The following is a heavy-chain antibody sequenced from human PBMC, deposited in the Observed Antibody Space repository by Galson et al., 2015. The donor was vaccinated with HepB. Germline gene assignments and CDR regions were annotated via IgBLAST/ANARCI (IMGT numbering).Heavy chain of an antibody. V-gene: IGHV1-46*01. CDR1: GYTFTSYY. CDR3: ATYTNDDYGDYPHAFDI. Sequence: SVKVSCKASGYTFTSYYMHWVRQAPGQGLEWMGIINPSGGSTSYAQKFQGRVTMTRDTSTSTVYMELSSLRSEDTAVYYCATYTNDDYGDYPHAFDIWGQGTMVTVSS. J-gene: IGHJ3*02. CDR2: INPSGGST. D-gene: IGHD4-17*01.